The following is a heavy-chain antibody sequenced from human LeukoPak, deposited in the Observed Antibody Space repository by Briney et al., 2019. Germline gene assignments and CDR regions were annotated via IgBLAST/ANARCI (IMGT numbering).Heavy chain of an antibody. CDR1: GFTFSSYA. V-gene: IGHV3-30*04. D-gene: IGHD6-13*01. Sequence: PGRSLRLSCAASGFTFSSYAMHWVRQAPGKGLEWVAVISYDGSNKYYADSVKGRFTISRDNSKNTLYLQMNSLRAEDTAVYYCASVHFDFPFSSSWYTGNWFDPWAREPWSPSPQ. J-gene: IGHJ5*02. CDR3: ASVHFDFPFSSSWYTGNWFDP. CDR2: ISYDGSNK.